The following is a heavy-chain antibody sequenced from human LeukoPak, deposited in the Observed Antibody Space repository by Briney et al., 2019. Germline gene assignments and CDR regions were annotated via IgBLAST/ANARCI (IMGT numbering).Heavy chain of an antibody. J-gene: IGHJ3*01. V-gene: IGHV4-59*12. D-gene: IGHD3-10*01. CDR1: GGSISTYY. CDR2: IYYSGST. CDR3: SRGPWSTGEAFGV. Sequence: SETLSLTCTVSGGSISTYYWSWIRQPPGKGLEWIGYIYYSGSTNYKRSLKNRVTISLDTSKNRLSLKLYSVTASDTAVYYCSRGPWSTGEAFGVWGQGTMVSVSS.